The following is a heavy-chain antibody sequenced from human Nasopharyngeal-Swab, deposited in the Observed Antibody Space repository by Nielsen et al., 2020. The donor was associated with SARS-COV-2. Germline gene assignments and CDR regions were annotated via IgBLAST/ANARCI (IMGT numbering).Heavy chain of an antibody. CDR3: ARETAMDSHYFDY. CDR1: GGTFSSYG. J-gene: IGHJ4*02. D-gene: IGHD5-18*01. Sequence: SVKVSCKASGGTFSSYGIRWVRQAPGQGLEWMGGIIPIFGTANYAQKFQDRVTITADESTSTAHMELSSLRSEDTAVYYCARETAMDSHYFDYWGQGTLVTVSS. CDR2: IIPIFGTA. V-gene: IGHV1-69*13.